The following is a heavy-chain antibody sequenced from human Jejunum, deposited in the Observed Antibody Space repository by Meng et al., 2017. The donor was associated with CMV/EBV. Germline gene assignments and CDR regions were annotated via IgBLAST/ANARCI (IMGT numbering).Heavy chain of an antibody. D-gene: IGHD3-16*02. CDR1: GGSISTYY. CDR2: NYYSGST. CDR3: ARHQNGGTYPLDY. J-gene: IGHJ4*02. Sequence: QAQRQESGPGLGKPSATLSLTCAVSGGSISTYYWSWIRQPPGKGLEWIGNNYYSGSTNYNPSLASRVTISVDSSKNQFSLKLSSVTAADTAVYYCARHQNGGTYPLDYWGQGTLVTVFS. V-gene: IGHV4-59*08.